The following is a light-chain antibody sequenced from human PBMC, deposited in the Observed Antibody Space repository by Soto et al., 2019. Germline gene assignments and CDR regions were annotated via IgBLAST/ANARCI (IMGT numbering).Light chain of an antibody. Sequence: PLTQSPSSLSASVGDRVTITCRASQDISRYLAWYQQKAGKAPKLLICGTSTLQSGVPSRFSAFGSGTEFTLTISSLQPEDFATYHSQQLQRTPFTFGPGTTVDV. CDR1: QDISRY. CDR3: QQLQRTPFT. J-gene: IGKJ3*01. V-gene: IGKV1-9*01. CDR2: GTS.